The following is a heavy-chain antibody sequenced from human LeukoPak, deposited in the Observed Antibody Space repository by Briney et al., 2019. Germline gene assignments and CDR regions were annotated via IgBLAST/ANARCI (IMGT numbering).Heavy chain of an antibody. Sequence: ASVKVSCKASGYTFTSYYMHWVRQAPGQGLEWMGIINPSGGSTSYAQKFQGRVTMTRDTSTSTVYMELSNLRSEDTAVYYCARDDSSGYYSNYFDYWGQGTLVTVSS. CDR3: ARDDSSGYYSNYFDY. CDR2: INPSGGST. D-gene: IGHD3-22*01. V-gene: IGHV1-46*01. J-gene: IGHJ4*02. CDR1: GYTFTSYY.